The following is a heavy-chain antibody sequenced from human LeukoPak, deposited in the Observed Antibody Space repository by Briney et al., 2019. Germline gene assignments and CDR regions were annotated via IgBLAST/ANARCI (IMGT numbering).Heavy chain of an antibody. D-gene: IGHD3-9*01. CDR2: ISGSGGST. Sequence: GGSLRLSCAASGFTFSSYAMSWVRQAPGKGLEWVSAISGSGGSTYYADSVKGRFTISRDNSKNTLYLQMNSLRAEDTAVYYCAKAGSVSDILTGYYFDYWGQGTLVTVSS. CDR1: GFTFSSYA. CDR3: AKAGSVSDILTGYYFDY. J-gene: IGHJ4*02. V-gene: IGHV3-23*01.